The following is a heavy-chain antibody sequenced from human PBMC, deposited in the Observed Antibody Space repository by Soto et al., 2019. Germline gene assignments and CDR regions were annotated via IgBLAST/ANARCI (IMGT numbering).Heavy chain of an antibody. J-gene: IGHJ4*02. CDR2: INPSGGST. Sequence: GASVKVSCKASGYTFTSYYMHWVRQAPGQGLEWMGIINPSGGSTSYAQKFQGRVTMTRDTSTSTVYMELSSLRSEDTAVYYCARGSELSGYYLGWFDYWGQGTLVTVSS. CDR3: ARGSELSGYYLGWFDY. V-gene: IGHV1-46*01. D-gene: IGHD3-22*01. CDR1: GYTFTSYY.